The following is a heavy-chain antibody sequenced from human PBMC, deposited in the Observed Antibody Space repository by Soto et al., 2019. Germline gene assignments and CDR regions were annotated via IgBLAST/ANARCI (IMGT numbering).Heavy chain of an antibody. J-gene: IGHJ4*02. CDR2: IDQDRIGQ. CDR1: GFTFRAYW. Sequence: EVHLVESGGGLVQRGGSLRLSCAASGFTFRAYWMSWVRQAPGKGLEWVANIDQDRIGQYYVDSVRGRFTISRDNAHNSLYLQTNSLRDEDPAVYYCARRREGTGRTLDYWGQGTLVTVSS. CDR3: ARRREGTGRTLDY. D-gene: IGHD1-1*01. V-gene: IGHV3-7*05.